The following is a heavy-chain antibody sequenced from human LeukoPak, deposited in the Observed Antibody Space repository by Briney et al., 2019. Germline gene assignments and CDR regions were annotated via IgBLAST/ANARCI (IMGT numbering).Heavy chain of an antibody. D-gene: IGHD3-22*01. CDR2: INTDGSST. V-gene: IGHV3-74*01. CDR1: GFTFSSYW. J-gene: IGHJ4*02. Sequence: GGSLRLSCAASGFTFSSYWMHWVRQAPGKGLGWVSRINTDGSSTSYADSVKGRFTISRDNAKNTLYLQMNSLGAEDTAVYYCARDPYYYDSSGYYPGLDYWGQGTLVTVSS. CDR3: ARDPYYYDSSGYYPGLDY.